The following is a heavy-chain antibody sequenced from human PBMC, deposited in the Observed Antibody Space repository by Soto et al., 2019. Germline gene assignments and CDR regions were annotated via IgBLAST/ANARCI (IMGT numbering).Heavy chain of an antibody. Sequence: QVQLVQSGAEVKKPGASVKVSCKASGYTFTSYDINWVRQATGQGLEWMGWMNPNSGNTGYAQKCQGXVXXXRXXSISTAYMELSSLRSEDTAVYYCAITHLRFGAHHYWGQGTLVTVSS. J-gene: IGHJ4*02. CDR2: MNPNSGNT. CDR3: AITHLRFGAHHY. D-gene: IGHD3-10*01. V-gene: IGHV1-8*01. CDR1: GYTFTSYD.